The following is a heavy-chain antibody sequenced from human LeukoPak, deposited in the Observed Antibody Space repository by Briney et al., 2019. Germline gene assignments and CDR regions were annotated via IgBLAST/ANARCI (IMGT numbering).Heavy chain of an antibody. J-gene: IGHJ4*02. CDR3: AKGMRTGDSWGYYFDY. V-gene: IGHV3-23*01. D-gene: IGHD7-27*01. CDR1: GFTFSNYA. Sequence: GGSLRLSCAASGFTFSNYAMTWVRQAPGKGLEWVSTISGNGVSTYYADSVKGRFTISRDISKNTLYLQLKSLRAEDAAVYYCAKGMRTGDSWGYYFDYWGQGALVTVS. CDR2: ISGNGVST.